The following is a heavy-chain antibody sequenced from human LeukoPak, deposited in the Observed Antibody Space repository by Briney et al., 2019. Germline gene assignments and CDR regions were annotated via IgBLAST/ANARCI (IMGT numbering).Heavy chain of an antibody. CDR2: IYHSGST. V-gene: IGHV4-38-2*01. D-gene: IGHD3-10*01. Sequence: SETLSLICAVSGSSLSIAYYWDWIRQPPGKGLEWIGSIYHSGSTYYNPSLKSRVTISVDTSKNQFYLKLSSVAAADTAGYYCATSFGSGKKYNRLDPWGQGTLVTASS. J-gene: IGHJ5*02. CDR3: ATSFGSGKKYNRLDP. CDR1: GSSLSIAYY.